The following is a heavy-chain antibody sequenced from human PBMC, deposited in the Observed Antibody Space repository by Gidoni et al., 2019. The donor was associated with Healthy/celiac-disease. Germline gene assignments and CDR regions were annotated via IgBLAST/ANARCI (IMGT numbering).Heavy chain of an antibody. D-gene: IGHD3-22*01. CDR3: ATTAYGGNPPYYDDYYGMDV. J-gene: IGHJ6*02. Sequence: QVQLQESGPGLVTPSETLSLTCTVSGGSLSRYYWSWIRQPPGKGLEWIGYIYYSGSTNYNPSLKSRVTISVDTSKNQCSLKLSSVTAADTAVYYCATTAYGGNPPYYDDYYGMDVWGQGTTVTVSS. V-gene: IGHV4-59*01. CDR2: IYYSGST. CDR1: GGSLSRYY.